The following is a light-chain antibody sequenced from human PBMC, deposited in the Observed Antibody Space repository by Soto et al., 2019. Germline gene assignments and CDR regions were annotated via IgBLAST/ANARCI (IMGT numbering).Light chain of an antibody. V-gene: IGLV2-23*01. CDR1: RSDVGTYNL. Sequence: QSVLTQPASVSGSPGQSITISCTGTRSDVGTYNLVSWYQHHPGNAPRLMIYEGFKRPSGVSNRFSGSKSGNTASLTISGFQAEDEADFYSCSYAGGRIYVFGTGTKVTVL. J-gene: IGLJ1*01. CDR2: EGF. CDR3: CSYAGGRIYV.